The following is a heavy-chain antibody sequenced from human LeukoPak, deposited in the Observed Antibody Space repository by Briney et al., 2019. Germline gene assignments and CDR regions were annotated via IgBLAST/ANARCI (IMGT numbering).Heavy chain of an antibody. V-gene: IGHV4-4*02. CDR1: GGSISSSNW. J-gene: IGHJ3*02. D-gene: IGHD2-21*01. Sequence: SETLSLTCAVSGGSISSSNWWSWVRQPPGKGLEWIGEIYHSGSTNYNPSLKSRVTISVDKSKNQFSLKLSSVAAADTAVYYCARGYIVVVIAMVAFDIWGQGTMVTVSS. CDR2: IYHSGST. CDR3: ARGYIVVVIAMVAFDI.